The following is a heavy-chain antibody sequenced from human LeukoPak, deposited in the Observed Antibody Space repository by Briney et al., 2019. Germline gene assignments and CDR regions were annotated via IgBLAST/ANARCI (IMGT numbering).Heavy chain of an antibody. CDR2: ISYNGSKK. D-gene: IGHD1-1*01. J-gene: IGHJ4*02. CDR3: VRNLSRRYSFDN. V-gene: IGHV3-30*03. Sequence: GGSLRLSCAASGFTFSSYGMHWVRQAPGKGLEWVAVISYNGSKKYHADSVRSRITIYKDNYKNTLYLQMNFLRAEDTAVYYCVRNLSRRYSFDNWGQGTLVTVSS. CDR1: GFTFSSYG.